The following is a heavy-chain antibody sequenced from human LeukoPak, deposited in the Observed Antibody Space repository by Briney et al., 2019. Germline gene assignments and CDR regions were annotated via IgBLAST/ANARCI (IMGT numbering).Heavy chain of an antibody. V-gene: IGHV4-34*01. CDR2: INHSGST. J-gene: IGHJ4*02. CDR3: ARIKTPRRFFDY. CDR1: GGSFSGYY. Sequence: PSETLSLTCAVYGGSFSGYYWSWIRQPPGKGLEWIGEINHSGSTNYNPSLKSRVTISVDTSKNQFSLKLSSATAADTAVYYCARIKTPRRFFDYWGQGTLVTVSS. D-gene: IGHD4-23*01.